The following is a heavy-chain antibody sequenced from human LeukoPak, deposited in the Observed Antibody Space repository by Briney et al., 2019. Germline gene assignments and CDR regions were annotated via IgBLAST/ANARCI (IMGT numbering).Heavy chain of an antibody. D-gene: IGHD3-3*01. J-gene: IGHJ4*02. CDR3: AKSCSRFLEWLSPTEYYFDY. CDR2: ISGSGGST. CDR1: GFTFSSYA. V-gene: IGHV3-23*01. Sequence: GGSLRLSCAAPGFTFSSYAMSWVRQAPGKGLEWVSAISGSGGSTYYADSVKGRFTISRGNSKNTLYLQMNSLRAEDTAVYYCAKSCSRFLEWLSPTEYYFDYWGQGTLVTVSS.